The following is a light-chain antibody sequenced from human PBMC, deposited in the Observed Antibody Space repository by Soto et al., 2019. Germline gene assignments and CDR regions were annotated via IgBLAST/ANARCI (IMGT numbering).Light chain of an antibody. J-gene: IGLJ3*02. CDR2: GNT. Sequence: QSVLTQPPSVSGAPGQRVTISCTGSSSNIGARYDVHWYQQLPGTAPRLVIYGNTNRPSGVPDRFSGSRSGTSASLAITGLQAEDEADYYCQSYDSSLSGSVFGGGTKVTVL. V-gene: IGLV1-40*01. CDR3: QSYDSSLSGSV. CDR1: SSNIGARYD.